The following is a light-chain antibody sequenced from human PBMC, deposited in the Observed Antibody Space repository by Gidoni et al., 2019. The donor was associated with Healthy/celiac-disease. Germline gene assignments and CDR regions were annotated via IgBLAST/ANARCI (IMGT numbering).Light chain of an antibody. J-gene: IGKJ3*01. CDR1: QSISSW. CDR2: KAS. Sequence: DIQMTQSPSTLSESVGDRVTITCRASQSISSWLAWYQQKPGKAPKLLIYKASSLESGVPSRFSGSGSGTEFTLTISSLQPDDFATYYCQQYNRGVTFGPGTKVDIK. V-gene: IGKV1-5*03. CDR3: QQYNRGVT.